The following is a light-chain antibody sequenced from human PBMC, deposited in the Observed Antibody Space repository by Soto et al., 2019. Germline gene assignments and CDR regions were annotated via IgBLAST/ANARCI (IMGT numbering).Light chain of an antibody. Sequence: EIGLTQSPGTLSLSPGERATLSCRASQTVSNNFLVWYQLKPGQAPRLLIYTTSRRATGIPDRFSGSGSGTDFTLTISRLEPEDCAVYYCHQYGTSPYTFGQGTKLEIQ. CDR3: HQYGTSPYT. CDR1: QTVSNNF. CDR2: TTS. J-gene: IGKJ2*01. V-gene: IGKV3-20*01.